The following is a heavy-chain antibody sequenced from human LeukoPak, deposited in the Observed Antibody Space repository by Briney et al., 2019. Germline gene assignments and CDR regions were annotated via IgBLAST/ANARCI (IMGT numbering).Heavy chain of an antibody. D-gene: IGHD2-15*01. CDR3: ARGRYCSGGSCYSTMIVAKYYFDY. V-gene: IGHV4-34*01. CDR1: GGSFSGYY. CDR2: INHSGST. J-gene: IGHJ4*02. Sequence: SETLSLTCAVYGGSFSGYYWSWIRQPPGKGLEWIGEINHSGSTNYNPSHKSRVTISVDTSKNQFSLKLSSVTAADTAVYYCARGRYCSGGSCYSTMIVAKYYFDYWGQGTLVTVSS.